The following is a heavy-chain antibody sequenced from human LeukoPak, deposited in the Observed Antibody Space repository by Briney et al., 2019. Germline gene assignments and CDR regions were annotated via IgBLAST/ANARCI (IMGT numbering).Heavy chain of an antibody. D-gene: IGHD2-2*01. V-gene: IGHV3-23*01. CDR3: AKGKWCSSTNCFFDY. CDR2: IIDSGGRT. Sequence: GGSLRLSCVASGFAFNDYVMSWVRQAPGKGLEWVSGIIDSGGRTYYADSVKGRFTISRDNSDNTLYLQMNSLRAEDAALYYCAKGKWCSSTNCFFDYWGQGALVTVSS. CDR1: GFAFNDYV. J-gene: IGHJ4*02.